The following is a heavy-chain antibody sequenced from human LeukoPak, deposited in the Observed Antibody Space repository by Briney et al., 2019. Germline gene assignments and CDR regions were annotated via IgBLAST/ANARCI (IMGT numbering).Heavy chain of an antibody. CDR3: ASTFYSDSSGYYGNY. CDR1: GFTFDDYG. V-gene: IGHV3-20*04. CDR2: ITWNGGST. Sequence: GGTLRLSCAASGFTFDDYGMNWVRQAPGKGLEWVSGITWNGGSTGYADSVKGRFTISRDNAKNSLYLQMNSLRAEDTAFYYCASTFYSDSSGYYGNYWGQGTLVTVSS. J-gene: IGHJ4*02. D-gene: IGHD3-22*01.